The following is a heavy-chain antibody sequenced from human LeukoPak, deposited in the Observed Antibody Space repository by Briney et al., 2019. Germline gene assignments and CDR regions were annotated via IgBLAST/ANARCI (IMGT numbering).Heavy chain of an antibody. CDR3: ARGGLYSSGWGIYYFDY. CDR2: INHSGST. J-gene: IGHJ4*02. Sequence: SETLSLTCAVYGGSFSGYYWSWIRQPPGKGLEWIGEINHSGSTNYNPSLKSRVTISVDTSKNQFSLKLSSVTAADTAVYYCARGGLYSSGWGIYYFDYWGQGTLVTVSS. V-gene: IGHV4-34*01. D-gene: IGHD6-19*01. CDR1: GGSFSGYY.